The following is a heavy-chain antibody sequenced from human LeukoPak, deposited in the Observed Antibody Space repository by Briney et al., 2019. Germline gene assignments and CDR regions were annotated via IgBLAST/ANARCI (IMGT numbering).Heavy chain of an antibody. V-gene: IGHV3-30-3*01. J-gene: IGHJ6*02. CDR2: ISYDGSNK. Sequence: PGRSLRLSCAASGFTFSSYAMHWVRQAPGKGLEWVAVISYDGSNKYYADSVKGRFTISRDNSKNTLYLQMNSLRAEDTAVYYCARALSVPFRSYYYYGMDVWGQGTTVTVSS. D-gene: IGHD2-2*01. CDR3: ARALSVPFRSYYYYGMDV. CDR1: GFTFSSYA.